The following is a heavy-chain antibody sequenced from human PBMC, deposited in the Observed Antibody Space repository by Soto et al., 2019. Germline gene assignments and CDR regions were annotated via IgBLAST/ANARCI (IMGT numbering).Heavy chain of an antibody. CDR2: INHSGST. D-gene: IGHD6-6*01. J-gene: IGHJ4*02. CDR1: GGSFSGYY. Sequence: SETLSLTCAVYGGSFSGYYWGWIRQPPGKGLEWIGEINHSGSTNYNPSLKSRVTISVDTSKNQFSLKLSSVTAADTAVYYCARLSRIAARSRDYWGQGTLVTVS. V-gene: IGHV4-34*01. CDR3: ARLSRIAARSRDY.